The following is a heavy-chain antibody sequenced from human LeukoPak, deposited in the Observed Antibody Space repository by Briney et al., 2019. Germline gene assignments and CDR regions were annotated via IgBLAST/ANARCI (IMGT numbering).Heavy chain of an antibody. Sequence: PGGSLRLSCAASGFRFSSHWMSWVRQAPGKGLEGVATIKQDGSEKYYMDSVKGRFTISRDNAKNSLYLQMNSLRVEDTAVYYCARGAYSSGWAYFDHWGQGTLVTVSS. CDR2: IKQDGSEK. V-gene: IGHV3-7*01. D-gene: IGHD6-19*01. CDR3: ARGAYSSGWAYFDH. CDR1: GFRFSSHW. J-gene: IGHJ4*02.